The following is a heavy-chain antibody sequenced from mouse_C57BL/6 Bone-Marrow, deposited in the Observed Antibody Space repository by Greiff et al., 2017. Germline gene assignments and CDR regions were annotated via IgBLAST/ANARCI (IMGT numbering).Heavy chain of an antibody. CDR1: GFTFSDYY. J-gene: IGHJ2*01. D-gene: IGHD4-1*02. CDR3: ARDATGTNCFDY. CDR2: INYDGSST. Sequence: EVHLVESEGGLVQPGSSMKLSCTASGFTFSDYYMAWVRQVPEKGLEWVANINYDGSSTYYLDSLKSRFIISRDNAKNILYLQMSSLKSEDTATYYCARDATGTNCFDYWGQGTTLTVSS. V-gene: IGHV5-16*01.